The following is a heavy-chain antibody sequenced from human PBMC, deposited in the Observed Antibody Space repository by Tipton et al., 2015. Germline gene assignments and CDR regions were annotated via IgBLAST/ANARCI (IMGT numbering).Heavy chain of an antibody. CDR1: GFTFDDYS. CDR3: TKAPTGDSFYFHF. V-gene: IGHV3-9*01. J-gene: IGHJ4*02. Sequence: SLRLSCAASGFTFDDYSMHWDRQAPGKGLEWVSGISWKSDNVDYADSVKGRFTISRDNAKNSLYLQMNSRRGDDTALYYCTKAPTGDSFYFHFWGQGALVTVSS. CDR2: ISWKSDNV. D-gene: IGHD7-27*01.